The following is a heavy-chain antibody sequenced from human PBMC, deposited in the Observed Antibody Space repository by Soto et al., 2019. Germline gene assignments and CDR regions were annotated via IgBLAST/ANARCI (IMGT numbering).Heavy chain of an antibody. D-gene: IGHD5-18*01. CDR1: GGSISSYY. V-gene: IGHV4-59*01. CDR2: IYYSGST. J-gene: IGHJ6*02. Sequence: LRETLSLTCTVSGGSISSYYWSWIRQPPGKGLEWIGYIYYSGSTNYNPSIKSRVTISVDTSKNQFSLKLSSVTAADTAVYYCARDRYRGEALVGGYSYGEKRGYGMDVWGQGTTVTVSS. CDR3: ARDRYRGEALVGGYSYGEKRGYGMDV.